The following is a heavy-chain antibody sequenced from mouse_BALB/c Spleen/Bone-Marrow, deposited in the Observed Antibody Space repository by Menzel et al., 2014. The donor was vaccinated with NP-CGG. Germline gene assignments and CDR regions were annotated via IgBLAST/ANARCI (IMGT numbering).Heavy chain of an antibody. CDR2: IGRSGFT. D-gene: IGHD1-2*01. CDR1: GIDLSSYA. J-gene: IGHJ3*02. Sequence: EESGGRLVTPGTPLTLTCTVSGIDLSSYAMGWVRQAPGKGLQYIGIIGRSGFTYYANWAKGRFTISKTSTTMDLKITSPTTEDTATYFCATDTDYNINGFNLWGQGTLVTVS. V-gene: IGHV5-6-5*01. CDR3: ATDTDYNINGFNL.